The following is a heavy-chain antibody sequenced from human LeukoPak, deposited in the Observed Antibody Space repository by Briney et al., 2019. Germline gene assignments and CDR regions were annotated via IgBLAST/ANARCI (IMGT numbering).Heavy chain of an antibody. CDR1: GFTFSDYY. Sequence: GGSLRLSCAASGFTFSDYYMSWIRQAPGKGLEWVSAISGSGGSTYYADSVKGRFTISRDNSKNTLYLQMNSLRAEDTAVYYCAKDREAVAGPQYYFDYWGQGTLVTVSS. V-gene: IGHV3-23*01. D-gene: IGHD6-19*01. CDR2: ISGSGGST. CDR3: AKDREAVAGPQYYFDY. J-gene: IGHJ4*02.